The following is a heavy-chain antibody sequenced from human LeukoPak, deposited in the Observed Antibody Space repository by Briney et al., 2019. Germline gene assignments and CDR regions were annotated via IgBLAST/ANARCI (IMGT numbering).Heavy chain of an antibody. Sequence: SETLSLTCTVSGGSISSYYWSWIRQPPGKGLEWIGYIYYSGSTNYNPSLKSRVTISVDTSKNQFSLKLSSVTAADTAVYYCARKVATTPYYFDYWGQGTPVTVSS. V-gene: IGHV4-59*01. CDR3: ARKVATTPYYFDY. CDR2: IYYSGST. J-gene: IGHJ4*02. CDR1: GGSISSYY. D-gene: IGHD5-24*01.